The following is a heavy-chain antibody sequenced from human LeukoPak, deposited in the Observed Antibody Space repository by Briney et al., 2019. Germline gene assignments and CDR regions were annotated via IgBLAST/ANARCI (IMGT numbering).Heavy chain of an antibody. D-gene: IGHD2-2*01. CDR3: ARDLKYQLLWNPYDY. J-gene: IGHJ4*02. Sequence: GGSLRLSCATSGFTFSNYAMSWVRQAPGKGLEWVSTISESGGTTYYADSVKGRFTIYRDISKNTLYLQMNSLRVEDTAVYFCARDLKYQLLWNPYDYWGQGTLVTVSS. V-gene: IGHV3-23*01. CDR1: GFTFSNYA. CDR2: ISESGGTT.